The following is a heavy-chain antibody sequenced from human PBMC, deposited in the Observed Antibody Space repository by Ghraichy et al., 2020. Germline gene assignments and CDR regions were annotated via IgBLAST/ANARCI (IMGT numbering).Heavy chain of an antibody. CDR2: ISYDGSNK. CDR1: GFMFSSYA. Sequence: GGSLRLSCAASGFMFSSYAMHWVRQAPGKGLEWVAVISYDGSNKYYADYVKGRFTISKDNSKNTLYLQMDSLRAEDTAVYYCAVEGRLQLVSWFDPWGQGTLVTVSS. V-gene: IGHV3-30*04. D-gene: IGHD6-13*01. CDR3: AVEGRLQLVSWFDP. J-gene: IGHJ5*02.